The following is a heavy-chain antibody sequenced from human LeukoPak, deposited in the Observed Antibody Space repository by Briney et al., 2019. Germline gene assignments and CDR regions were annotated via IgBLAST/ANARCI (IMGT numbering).Heavy chain of an antibody. Sequence: GALRLSCAASGFTFSSYAMSWVRQAPGKGLEWVSGISGSGDNTYYADSVKGRFTISRDNSKSTLCLQMNSLRAEDTAVYYCAKQLGYCSDGSCYFPYWGQGTLVTVSS. CDR3: AKQLGYCSDGSCYFPY. CDR2: ISGSGDNT. V-gene: IGHV3-23*01. D-gene: IGHD2-15*01. J-gene: IGHJ4*02. CDR1: GFTFSSYA.